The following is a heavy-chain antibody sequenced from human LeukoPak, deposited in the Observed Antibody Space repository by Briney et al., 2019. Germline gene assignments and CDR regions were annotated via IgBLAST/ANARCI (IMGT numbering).Heavy chain of an antibody. CDR1: GFTFSGRW. CDR2: ISGSGDNT. V-gene: IGHV3-23*01. D-gene: IGHD3-22*01. Sequence: GGSLRLSCAASGFTFSGRWMSWVRQAPGKGLEWVSGISGSGDNTYYADSVKGRFTISRDNSKNTLYVQVNSLGTEDTAAYYCAKGSYYDSSGSFYFDYWGQGTLVTVSS. J-gene: IGHJ4*02. CDR3: AKGSYYDSSGSFYFDY.